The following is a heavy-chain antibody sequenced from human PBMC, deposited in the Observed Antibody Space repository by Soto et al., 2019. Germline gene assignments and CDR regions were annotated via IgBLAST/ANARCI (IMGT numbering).Heavy chain of an antibody. D-gene: IGHD5-12*01. CDR2: VKSKADGGTL. CDR3: IGTYSGSSMRFDD. Sequence: EVQLVESGGGLVKPGGSLRLSCAASGFTFSNAWMTWVRQAPGKGLEWVGRVKSKADGGTLDYAAPGKDRFTISRDDSKKTLYLEMTSLKTEDSAVYYCIGTYSGSSMRFDDWGQGTLVTVSS. CDR1: GFTFSNAW. J-gene: IGHJ4*02. V-gene: IGHV3-15*01.